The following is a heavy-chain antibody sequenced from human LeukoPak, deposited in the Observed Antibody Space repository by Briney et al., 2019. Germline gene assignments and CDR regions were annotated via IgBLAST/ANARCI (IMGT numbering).Heavy chain of an antibody. Sequence: PGGSLRLSCAASGFTFSNYWVHWVRQAPGKGLVWVSRINRDGSTTNYADSVKGRITVSRDNAKNTLNLQMNSLGAEDTAVYYCAREKKSWESNGIDYWGQGTLGNGSS. V-gene: IGHV3-74*01. D-gene: IGHD1-26*01. J-gene: IGHJ4*02. CDR1: GFTFSNYW. CDR2: INRDGSTT. CDR3: AREKKSWESNGIDY.